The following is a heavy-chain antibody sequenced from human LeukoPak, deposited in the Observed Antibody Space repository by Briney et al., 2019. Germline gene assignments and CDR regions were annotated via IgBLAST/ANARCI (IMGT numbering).Heavy chain of an antibody. D-gene: IGHD3/OR15-3a*01. J-gene: IGHJ4*02. CDR1: GGSISTYY. Sequence: PSETLYLTCTVSGGSISTYYWSWIRQPPGEGLEWIGYIYYSGSTNYNPSLKSRVTISVDTSKNQFSLKLSSVTAADTAVYYCATYGGTGYYGFAYWGQGTLVTVSS. CDR2: IYYSGST. CDR3: ATYGGTGYYGFAY. V-gene: IGHV4-59*01.